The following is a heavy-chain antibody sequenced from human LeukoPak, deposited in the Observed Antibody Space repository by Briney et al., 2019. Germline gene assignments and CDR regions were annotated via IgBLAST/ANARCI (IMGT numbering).Heavy chain of an antibody. CDR3: ANSRTDYGANSY. D-gene: IGHD4-23*01. CDR1: AYTSTAYY. V-gene: IGHV1-2*02. J-gene: IGHJ4*02. CDR2: IIPNSGGT. Sequence: ASVKVSCKASAYTSTAYYMHCVRHPPGQRLEWRGWIIPNSGGTNYAQKFQGRVTMTRDTSISTAYMELSRVRSDDTAVYYCANSRTDYGANSYWGQGALVTVSS.